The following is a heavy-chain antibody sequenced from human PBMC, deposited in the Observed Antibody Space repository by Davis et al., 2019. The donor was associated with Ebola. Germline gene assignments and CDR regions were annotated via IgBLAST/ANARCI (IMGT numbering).Heavy chain of an antibody. CDR3: ARVGYSSGYGLSGMDV. J-gene: IGHJ6*02. CDR2: MKGDGSLK. Sequence: GESLKISCVVSGFSFDNSWMTWVRQAPGKGLEWVANMKGDGSLKNYVDSVKGRFTISRDNAKKSLYLEMNSLRAEDTALYYCARVGYSSGYGLSGMDVWGQGTTVTVSS. V-gene: IGHV3-7*01. CDR1: GFSFDNSW. D-gene: IGHD6-25*01.